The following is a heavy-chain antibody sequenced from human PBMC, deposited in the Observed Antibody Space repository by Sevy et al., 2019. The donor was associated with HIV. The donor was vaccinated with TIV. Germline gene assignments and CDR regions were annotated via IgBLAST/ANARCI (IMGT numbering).Heavy chain of an antibody. J-gene: IGHJ4*02. CDR3: TTAKDYYDSSGYPFDY. D-gene: IGHD3-22*01. CDR1: GHTITEFS. V-gene: IGHV1-24*01. Sequence: ASVKVSCKVSGHTITEFSMHWVRQAPGKGLEWMGTYDPEDGKRVHAQNFQGRVTMTEDTSTDTAYMELSSLRSEDTAVYYCTTAKDYYDSSGYPFDYLGQGTLVTVSS. CDR2: YDPEDGKR.